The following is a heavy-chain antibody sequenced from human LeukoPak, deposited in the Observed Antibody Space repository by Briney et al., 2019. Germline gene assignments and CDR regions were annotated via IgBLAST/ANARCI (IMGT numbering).Heavy chain of an antibody. J-gene: IGHJ4*02. Sequence: KPSETLSLTCTVSGGSISSSNYYWGWIRQPPGKGLEWIGSIYYNGGTYYNPSLKSRITISVDTSKNHFSLNLRSVTAADTAVYYCARPLESFFGSGSYDNWGRGTLVTVSS. D-gene: IGHD3-10*01. CDR3: ARPLESFFGSGSYDN. CDR1: GGSISSSNYY. CDR2: IYYNGGT. V-gene: IGHV4-39*02.